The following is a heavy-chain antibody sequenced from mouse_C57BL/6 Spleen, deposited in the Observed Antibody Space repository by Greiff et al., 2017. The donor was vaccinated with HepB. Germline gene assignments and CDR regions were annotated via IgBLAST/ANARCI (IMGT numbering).Heavy chain of an antibody. J-gene: IGHJ3*01. V-gene: IGHV1-85*01. D-gene: IGHD2-3*01. Sequence: QVQLQQSGPELVKPGASVKLSCKAFGYTFTSYDINWVKQRPGQGLEWIGWIYPRDGSTKYNEKFKGKATLTVDTSSSTAYMELHSLTSEDSAVYFCAREGDGYSFAYWGQGTLVTVSA. CDR1: GYTFTSYD. CDR3: AREGDGYSFAY. CDR2: IYPRDGST.